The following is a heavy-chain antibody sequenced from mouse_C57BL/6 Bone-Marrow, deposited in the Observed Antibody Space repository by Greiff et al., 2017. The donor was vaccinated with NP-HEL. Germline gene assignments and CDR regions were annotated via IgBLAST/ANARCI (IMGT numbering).Heavy chain of an antibody. CDR3: ALTGTWFAY. D-gene: IGHD4-1*01. Sequence: QVQLQQPGAELVKPGASVKLSCKASGYTFTRYWMPWVKQRPGQGLEWIGMIHPNSGSTNSNEKFKSKATLTVDKSSSTAYMQLSSLTSEDSAVYYCALTGTWFAYWGQGTLVTVSA. CDR2: IHPNSGST. CDR1: GYTFTRYW. J-gene: IGHJ3*01. V-gene: IGHV1-64*01.